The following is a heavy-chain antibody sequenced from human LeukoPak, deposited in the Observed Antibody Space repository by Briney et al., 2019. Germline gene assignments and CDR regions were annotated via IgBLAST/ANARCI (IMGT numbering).Heavy chain of an antibody. CDR3: AGEEVEMAPIGGYYYYYMDV. D-gene: IGHD5-24*01. Sequence: GSLRLSCAASGFTFSSYSMNWVRQAPGKGLEWVSYISSSSSTIYYADSVKGRFTISRDNAKNSLYLQMNSLRAEDTAVYYCAGEEVEMAPIGGYYYYYMDVWGKGTTVTVSS. CDR2: ISSSSSTI. J-gene: IGHJ6*03. V-gene: IGHV3-48*01. CDR1: GFTFSSYS.